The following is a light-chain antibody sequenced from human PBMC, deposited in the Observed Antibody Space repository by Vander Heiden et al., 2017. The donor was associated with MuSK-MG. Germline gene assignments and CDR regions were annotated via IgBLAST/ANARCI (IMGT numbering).Light chain of an antibody. CDR3: QQSYSMPRT. V-gene: IGKV1-39*01. CDR1: QDIDSH. CDR2: AAS. J-gene: IGKJ1*01. Sequence: DIQMTQSPSSLSASVGDRVTITCRASQDIDSHVNWYQQKSGKAPEVLIFAASRLQSGVPARFSGSGSGTDFSLTITSLRPEDFATYYCQQSYSMPRTFGQGTRVXVK.